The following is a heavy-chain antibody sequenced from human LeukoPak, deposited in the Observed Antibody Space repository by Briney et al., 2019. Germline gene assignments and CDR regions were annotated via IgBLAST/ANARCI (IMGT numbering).Heavy chain of an antibody. J-gene: IGHJ4*02. Sequence: GASVKVSCKASGYTFTGYYMHWVRQAPGQGLQWMGWINPNGGDTNYAQRFQGRVTMTRDTSISTAYMELSRLRSDDTAVYYCARGGYYGSGSSSYWGQGTLVTVSS. CDR2: INPNGGDT. D-gene: IGHD3-10*01. CDR3: ARGGYYGSGSSSY. CDR1: GYTFTGYY. V-gene: IGHV1-2*02.